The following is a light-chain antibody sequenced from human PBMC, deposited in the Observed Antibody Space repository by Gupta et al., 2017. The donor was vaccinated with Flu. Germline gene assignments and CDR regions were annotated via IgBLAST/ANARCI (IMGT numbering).Light chain of an antibody. CDR2: GAS. CDR1: QRTSSTH. CDR3: QQDGTAPHT. V-gene: IGKV3-20*01. Sequence: GTWSLSPGERATLTVRASQRTSSTHFLRHQQKPGQPPRLLIYGASSRATRIPDRFSGSGSVTDFTLSIIRLKPEDIAVSYCQQDGTAPHTFGQGTRMEMK. J-gene: IGKJ2*01.